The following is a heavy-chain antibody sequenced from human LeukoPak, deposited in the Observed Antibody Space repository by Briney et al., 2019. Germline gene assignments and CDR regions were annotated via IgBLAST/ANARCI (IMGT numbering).Heavy chain of an antibody. V-gene: IGHV3-7*05. CDR2: INPDGSET. CDR3: ARGHYGMDV. CDR1: GFTFSNSW. J-gene: IGHJ6*02. Sequence: GGSLRLSCGASGFTFSNSWMTWVRQAPGKGLEWVANINPDGSETNYVDSVEGRFTISRDNAKNSLSLQMNSLRAGDTAVYYCARGHYGMDVWGQGTTVIVSS.